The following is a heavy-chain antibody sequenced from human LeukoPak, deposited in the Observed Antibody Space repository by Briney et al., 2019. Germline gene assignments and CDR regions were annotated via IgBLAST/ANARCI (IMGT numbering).Heavy chain of an antibody. Sequence: ASVKVSCKVSGYXLTELSMHWVRQAPGKGLEWMGGFDPEDGETIYAQKFQGRVTMTEDTSTDTAYMELSSLRSEDTAVYYCAIPGGSSRDFDYWGQGTLVTVSS. J-gene: IGHJ4*02. V-gene: IGHV1-24*01. CDR1: GYXLTELS. CDR2: FDPEDGET. CDR3: AIPGGSSRDFDY. D-gene: IGHD6-13*01.